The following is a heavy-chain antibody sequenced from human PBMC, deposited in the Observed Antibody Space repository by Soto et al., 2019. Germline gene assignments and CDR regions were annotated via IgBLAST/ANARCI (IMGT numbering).Heavy chain of an antibody. D-gene: IGHD3-16*02. CDR2: IYYSGKT. CDR3: ARDYRVPPPGVMAV. Sequence: SETLSLTCSLSGASITSTTYFWAWIRKAPGKGLEWVGSIYYSGKTHYNPSLKSRATISVDRSRNQFSLKVNSVTAADTAVYYCARDYRVPPPGVMAVCGKRTKVTGSS. V-gene: IGHV4-39*02. CDR1: GASITSTTYF. J-gene: IGHJ6*04.